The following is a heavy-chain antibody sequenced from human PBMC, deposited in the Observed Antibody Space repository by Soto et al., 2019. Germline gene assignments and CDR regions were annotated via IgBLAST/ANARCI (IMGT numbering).Heavy chain of an antibody. D-gene: IGHD2-2*01. CDR1: GFTFSSYA. J-gene: IGHJ5*02. CDR2: ISGSGGST. CDR3: WGFVVVSTASNNWFDP. V-gene: IGHV3-23*01. Sequence: EVQLLESGGGLVQPGGSLRLSCAASGFTFSSYAMNWVRQAPGKGLEWVSAISGSGGSTYYADSVKGRFTISRDNSKNTLYRRMNSLIAEDTAVYYCWGFVVVSTASNNWFDPWGQGTLVTVSS.